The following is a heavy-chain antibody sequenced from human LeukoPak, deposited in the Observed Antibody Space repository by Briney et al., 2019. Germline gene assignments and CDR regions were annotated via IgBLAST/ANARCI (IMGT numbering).Heavy chain of an antibody. CDR1: GFTFSSYA. Sequence: GGSLRLSCAASGFTFSSYAMSWVHQAPGKGLEWVSAISGSGSSTYYADSVKGRFTISRDNSKNTLYLQMNSLRAEDTAVYYCAKRPTYYYDSSGYYHFDYWGQGTLVTVSS. V-gene: IGHV3-23*01. J-gene: IGHJ4*02. CDR2: ISGSGSST. CDR3: AKRPTYYYDSSGYYHFDY. D-gene: IGHD3-22*01.